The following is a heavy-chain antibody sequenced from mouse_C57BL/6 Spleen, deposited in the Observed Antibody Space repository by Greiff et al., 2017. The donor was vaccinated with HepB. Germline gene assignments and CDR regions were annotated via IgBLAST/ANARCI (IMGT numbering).Heavy chain of an antibody. J-gene: IGHJ4*01. CDR1: GYTFTSYW. CDR3: ARSFTTVVARAMDY. V-gene: IGHV1-59*01. D-gene: IGHD1-1*01. CDR2: IDPSDSYT. Sequence: VQLQQPGAELVRPGTSVKLSCKASGYTFTSYWMPWVKQRPGQGLEWIGVIDPSDSYTNYNQKFKGKATLTVDTSSSTAYMQLSSLTSEDSAVYYGARSFTTVVARAMDYWGQGTSVTVSS.